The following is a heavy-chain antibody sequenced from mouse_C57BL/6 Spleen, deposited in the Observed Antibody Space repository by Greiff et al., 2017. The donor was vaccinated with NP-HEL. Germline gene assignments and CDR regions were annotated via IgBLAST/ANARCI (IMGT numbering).Heavy chain of an antibody. CDR1: GYAFSSYW. CDR2: IYPGDGDT. J-gene: IGHJ2*01. CDR3: ARETPKANYYGSSYDYFDY. Sequence: VQLQQSGAELVKPGASVKISCKASGYAFSSYWMNWVKQRPGKGLEWIGQIYPGDGDTNYNGKFKGKATLTADKSSSTAYMQLSSLTSEDSAVYFCARETPKANYYGSSYDYFDYWGQGTTLTVSS. D-gene: IGHD1-1*01. V-gene: IGHV1-80*01.